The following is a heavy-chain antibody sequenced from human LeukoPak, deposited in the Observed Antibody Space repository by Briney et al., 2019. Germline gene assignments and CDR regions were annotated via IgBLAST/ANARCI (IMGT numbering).Heavy chain of an antibody. D-gene: IGHD1-14*01. CDR3: ARVSRYYSFDY. V-gene: IGHV4-59*01. CDR2: IYYSGST. CDR1: GGSISSYY. Sequence: KPSETLSLTCTVSGGSISSYYWSWIRQPPGKGLEWMGYIYYSGSTNYNPSLKSRVTISVDTSKNQFSLKLSSVTAADTAVYYCARVSRYYSFDYWGQGTLVTVSS. J-gene: IGHJ4*02.